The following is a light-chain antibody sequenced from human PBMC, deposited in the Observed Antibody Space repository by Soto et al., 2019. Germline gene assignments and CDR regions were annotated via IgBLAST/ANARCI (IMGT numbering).Light chain of an antibody. CDR3: QQYDDWPLT. V-gene: IGKV3-15*01. CDR1: QSVSSN. CDR2: NPS. J-gene: IGKJ4*01. Sequence: EIVMTQSPATLSVSPGERATLSCGASQSVSSNLAWYQHKPGQAPKLLLYNPSTRATGIPARFSGSGSGTEFTLTISSLQSEDFAIYYCQQYDDWPLTFGGGTKVEIK.